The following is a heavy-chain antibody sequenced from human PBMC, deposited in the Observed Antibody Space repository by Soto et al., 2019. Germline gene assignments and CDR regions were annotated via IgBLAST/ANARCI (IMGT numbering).Heavy chain of an antibody. CDR2: IYYSGSA. CDR1: GDSVTSVSDY. J-gene: IGHJ6*02. V-gene: IGHV4-61*01. CDR3: ARGVGFGYYYYHMDL. D-gene: IGHD2-15*01. Sequence: SETLSLTCTVSGDSVTSVSDYWSWIRQPPGKGLEWIGYIYYSGSADYNPSLGSRVTISIDTSKNQFSLKLTSVTAADTAVYYCARGVGFGYYYYHMDLWGQGTTATVSS.